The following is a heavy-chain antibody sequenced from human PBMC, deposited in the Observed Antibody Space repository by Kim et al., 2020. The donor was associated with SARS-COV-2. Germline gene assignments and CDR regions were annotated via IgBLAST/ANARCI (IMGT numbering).Heavy chain of an antibody. J-gene: IGHJ1*01. D-gene: IGHD3-3*01. CDR2: ISYDGSNK. CDR1: GFTFSSYG. Sequence: GGSLRLSCAASGFTFSSYGMHWVRQAPGKGLEWVAVISYDGSNKYYADSVKGRFTISRDNSKNTLYLQMNSLRAEDTAVYYCAKGERREWLLRHEYFQH. V-gene: IGHV3-30*18. CDR3: AKGERREWLLRHEYFQH.